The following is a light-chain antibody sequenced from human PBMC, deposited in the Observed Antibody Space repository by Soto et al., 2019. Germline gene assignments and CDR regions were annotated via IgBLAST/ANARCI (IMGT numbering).Light chain of an antibody. CDR1: QSVSNY. V-gene: IGKV1-39*01. Sequence: DIQMTQSPSSLSASVGDRVTITCRASQSVSNYLHWYQQKPGKAPNLLIYDASSLQSGVPSRFSGSGSGTDFTITISSLQNEDFATYYCQQSYYTPTFGQGTKVDIK. J-gene: IGKJ1*01. CDR2: DAS. CDR3: QQSYYTPT.